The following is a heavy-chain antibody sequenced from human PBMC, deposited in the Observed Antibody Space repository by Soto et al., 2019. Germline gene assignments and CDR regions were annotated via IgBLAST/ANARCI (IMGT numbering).Heavy chain of an antibody. J-gene: IGHJ4*02. CDR2: IIPILGIA. CDR3: ATGLRYCTNGVCYSPFDY. CDR1: GGTFSSYT. V-gene: IGHV1-69*02. Sequence: QVQLVQSGAEVQKPGSSVKVSCKASGGTFSSYTISWVRQAPGQGLEWMGRIIPILGIANYAQKFQGRVTITADKSTSTAYMELSSLRSEDTAVYYCATGLRYCTNGVCYSPFDYWGQGTLVTVSS. D-gene: IGHD2-8*01.